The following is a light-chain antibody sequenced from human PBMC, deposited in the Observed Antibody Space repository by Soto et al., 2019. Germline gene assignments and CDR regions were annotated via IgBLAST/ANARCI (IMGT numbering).Light chain of an antibody. CDR2: GIS. J-gene: IGLJ2*01. Sequence: QSALTQPASVSGSPGQSITISCTGTGSDIGGYDYVSWHQQHPGKAPQLMIYGISNRPSGVSNRFSGSRSGNTASLTISGLQPEDEADYYCSSYRSLNTVIFGGGTKLTVL. CDR1: GSDIGGYDY. V-gene: IGLV2-14*01. CDR3: SSYRSLNTVI.